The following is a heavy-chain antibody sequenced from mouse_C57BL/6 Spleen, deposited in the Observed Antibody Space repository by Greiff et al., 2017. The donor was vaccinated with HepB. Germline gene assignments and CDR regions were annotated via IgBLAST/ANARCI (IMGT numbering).Heavy chain of an antibody. J-gene: IGHJ3*01. Sequence: EVQGVESGGGLVQPKGSLKLSCAASGFSFNTYAMNWVRQAPGKGLEWVARIRSKSNNYATYYADSVKDRFTISRDDSESMLYLQMNNLKTEDTAMYYCVRNDYDGAPFAYWGQGTLVTVSA. CDR3: VRNDYDGAPFAY. V-gene: IGHV10-1*01. CDR2: IRSKSNNYAT. D-gene: IGHD2-4*01. CDR1: GFSFNTYA.